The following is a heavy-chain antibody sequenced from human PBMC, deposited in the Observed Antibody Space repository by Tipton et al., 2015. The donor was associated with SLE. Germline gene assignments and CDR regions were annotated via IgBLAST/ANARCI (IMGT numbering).Heavy chain of an antibody. CDR2: IYFTGTT. CDR1: NYSITTSHW. CDR3: ARDLYWDGFDY. D-gene: IGHD1-26*01. V-gene: IGHV4-28*03. J-gene: IGHJ4*02. Sequence: GLVKPSDTLSLTCAVSNYSITTSHWWGWIRQPPGKGLEWIGYIYFTGTTYYNPSLKSRVTISVDTSKNQFSLKLSSVTAADTAVYYCARDLYWDGFDYWGQGTLVTVSS.